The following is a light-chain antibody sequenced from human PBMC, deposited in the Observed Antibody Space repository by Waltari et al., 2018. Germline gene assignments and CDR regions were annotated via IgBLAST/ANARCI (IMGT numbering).Light chain of an antibody. CDR1: RSDVGGHDY. J-gene: IGLJ3*02. V-gene: IGLV2-11*01. Sequence: QSALTQPRSVSGSPGQSVTISCTGTRSDVGGHDYVSLYQQYPGKGPKLMFYDVSKRPSGVPYRFSASKSGNTASLTISGLQPEDEADYYCCVYAGSYFMVFGGGTRLTVL. CDR3: CVYAGSYFMV. CDR2: DVS.